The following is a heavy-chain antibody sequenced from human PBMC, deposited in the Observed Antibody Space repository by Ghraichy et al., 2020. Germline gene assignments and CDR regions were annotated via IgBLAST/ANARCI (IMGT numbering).Heavy chain of an antibody. CDR2: SYYSGST. J-gene: IGHJ4*02. V-gene: IGHV4-39*01. CDR3: ARNPSGGYFDY. Sequence: SETLSLTCTVSGGSISSSSYYWGWIRQPPGQGLEWIGSSYYSGSTYYNPSLNSRVTISVDTSKNQFSLKLSSVTAADTAVYYCARNPSGGYFDYWGQGTLVTVSS. D-gene: IGHD1-26*01. CDR1: GGSISSSSYY.